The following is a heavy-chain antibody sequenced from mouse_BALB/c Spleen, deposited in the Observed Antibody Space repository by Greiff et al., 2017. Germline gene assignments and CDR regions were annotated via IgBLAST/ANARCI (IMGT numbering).Heavy chain of an antibody. CDR3: GRDDYDEAWFAY. V-gene: IGHV5-6-5*01. CDR2: ISSGGST. CDR1: GFTFSSYA. J-gene: IGHJ3*01. Sequence: EVKLVESGGGLVKPGGSLKLSCAASGFTFSSYAMSWVRQTPEKRLEWVASISSGGSTYYPDSVKGRFTISRDNARNILYLQMSSLRSEDTAMYYCGRDDYDEAWFAYWGQGTLVTVSA. D-gene: IGHD2-4*01.